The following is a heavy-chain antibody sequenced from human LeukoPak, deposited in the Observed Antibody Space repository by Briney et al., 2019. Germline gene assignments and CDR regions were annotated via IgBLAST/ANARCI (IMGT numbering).Heavy chain of an antibody. J-gene: IGHJ4*02. CDR2: IIPILGIA. CDR3: ASTGREDTAMVVFDY. CDR1: GGIFSSYA. V-gene: IGHV1-69*04. Sequence: GSSVKVSCKASGGIFSSYAISWVRQAPGQGLEWMGRIIPILGIANYAQKFQGRVTITADKSTSTAYMELSSLRSEDTAVYYCASTGREDTAMVVFDYWGQGTLVTVSS. D-gene: IGHD5-18*01.